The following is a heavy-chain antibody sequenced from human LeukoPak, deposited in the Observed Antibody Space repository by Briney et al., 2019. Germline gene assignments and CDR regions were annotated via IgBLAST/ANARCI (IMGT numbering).Heavy chain of an antibody. D-gene: IGHD6-13*01. Sequence: NPSETLSLTCTVSGGSISSSSYYWGWIRQPPGKGLEWIGSIYYSGSTYYNPSLKSRVTISVDTSKNQFSLKLSSVTAADTAVYYCARHHSPLIAVAPYDYWGQGTLVTVSS. CDR2: IYYSGST. CDR1: GGSISSSSYY. V-gene: IGHV4-39*01. CDR3: ARHHSPLIAVAPYDY. J-gene: IGHJ4*02.